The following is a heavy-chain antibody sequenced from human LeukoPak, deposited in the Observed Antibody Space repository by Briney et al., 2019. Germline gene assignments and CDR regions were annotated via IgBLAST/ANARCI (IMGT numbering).Heavy chain of an antibody. J-gene: IGHJ4*02. D-gene: IGHD7-27*01. CDR3: ARIVNWDFDY. CDR1: GFTFSSYE. CDR2: ISVSGTTI. V-gene: IGHV3-48*03. Sequence: PGGSLRLSCAASGFTFSSYEMNWVRQAPGKGPEWVSHISVSGTTIYYADSVKGRFTISRDNAKNSLYLQMNSLRAEDTAVYYCARIVNWDFDYWGQGTLVTVSS.